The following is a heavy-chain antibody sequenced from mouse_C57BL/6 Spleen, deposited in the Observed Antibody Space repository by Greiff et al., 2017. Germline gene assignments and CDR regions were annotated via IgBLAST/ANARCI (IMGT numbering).Heavy chain of an antibody. D-gene: IGHD2-3*01. V-gene: IGHV1-80*01. CDR1: GYAFSSYW. J-gene: IGHJ3*01. CDR2: IYPGDGDT. CDR3: ARGGIDGYSPFAY. Sequence: VQLQQSGAELVKPGASVKISCKASGYAFSSYWMNWVKQRPGKGLEWIGQIYPGDGDTNYNGKFKGKATLTADKSSSTAYMQLSSLTSEDSAVYFSARGGIDGYSPFAYWGQGTLVTVSA.